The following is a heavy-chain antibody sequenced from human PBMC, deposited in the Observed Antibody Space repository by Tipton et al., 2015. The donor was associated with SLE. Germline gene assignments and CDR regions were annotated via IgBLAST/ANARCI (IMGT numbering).Heavy chain of an antibody. V-gene: IGHV4-59*12. CDR2: IYYSGST. D-gene: IGHD6-13*01. J-gene: IGHJ4*02. CDR1: GGSLNSYY. Sequence: TLSLTCTASGGSLNSYYWSWIRQPPGKGLEWIGYIYYSGSTNYNPSLKGRVTISVDTSKNQFSLKLSSVTAADTAVYYCARQIPAGEYFDYWGQGTLVTVSS. CDR3: ARQIPAGEYFDY.